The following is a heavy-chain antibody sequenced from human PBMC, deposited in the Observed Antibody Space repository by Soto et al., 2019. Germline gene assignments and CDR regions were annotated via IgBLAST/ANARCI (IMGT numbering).Heavy chain of an antibody. CDR1: GDLFNNYA. V-gene: IGHV1-69*01. Sequence: QVQLVQSGAEVKEPGSSVKVSCTATGDLFNNYAFNGVRQSPGQGLEWMGRISPLFSTTNYAQKFQGSVTIGVDELRTNVYLEVSNLEYEDTAMYSGASSSRVAAAGYFKFWGQGTLVTVS. CDR3: ASSSRVAAAGYFKF. D-gene: IGHD6-13*01. J-gene: IGHJ4*02. CDR2: ISPLFSTT.